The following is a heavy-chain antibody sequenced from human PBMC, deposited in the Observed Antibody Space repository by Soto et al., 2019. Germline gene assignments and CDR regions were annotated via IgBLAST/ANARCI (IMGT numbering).Heavy chain of an antibody. V-gene: IGHV1-18*01. CDR1: GYTFTTYG. CDR2: TSGNNGNT. J-gene: IGHJ4*02. D-gene: IGHD2-15*01. CDR3: VSDERAYWSGDKCEHYFDY. Sequence: QVQLVQSGVEVKKPGASVKVSCKTSGYTFTTYGVSWVRQAPGLGLEWMGWTSGNNGNTNSAPKFHGRVSMTTDTSTSTAYMELRSLTSDDTAVYYCVSDERAYWSGDKCEHYFDYWGQGTLVIVSS.